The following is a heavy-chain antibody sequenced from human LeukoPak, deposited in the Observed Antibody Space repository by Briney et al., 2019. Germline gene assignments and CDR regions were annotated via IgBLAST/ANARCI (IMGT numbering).Heavy chain of an antibody. D-gene: IGHD3-3*01. J-gene: IGHJ4*02. CDR1: GFTFSSYA. CDR2: ISYDGSNK. Sequence: GGSLRLSCAASGFTFSSYAMHWVRQAPGKGLEWVAVISYDGSNKYYADSVKGRFTISRDNSNNTLYLEMNSLRPEDTAVYYCVKGASWSGYYITYYFDNWGQGTLVTVSS. CDR3: VKGASWSGYYITYYFDN. V-gene: IGHV3-30*04.